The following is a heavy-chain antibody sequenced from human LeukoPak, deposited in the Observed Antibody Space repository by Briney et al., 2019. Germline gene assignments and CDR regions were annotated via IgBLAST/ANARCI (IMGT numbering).Heavy chain of an antibody. J-gene: IGHJ4*02. CDR1: GFTFSSYW. CDR2: IKHNGDEL. Sequence: GGSLRLSCAASGFTFSSYWMTWVRQAPSKGLEWVANIKHNGDELNYVDSVEDRFTISRDNAKNSLYLHMTSLRAEDTAVYYCARELRTFDSWGQGTLVTVSS. V-gene: IGHV3-7*01. D-gene: IGHD3-16*01. CDR3: ARELRTFDS.